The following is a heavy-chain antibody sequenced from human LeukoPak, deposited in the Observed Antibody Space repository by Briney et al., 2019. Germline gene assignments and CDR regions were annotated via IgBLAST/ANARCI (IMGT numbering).Heavy chain of an antibody. J-gene: IGHJ4*02. CDR3: ARGNDFWSGYYHFDY. V-gene: IGHV1-69*13. CDR2: IIPIFGTA. D-gene: IGHD3-3*01. CDR1: GGTFSSYA. Sequence: SVKVSCTASGGTFSSYAISWVRQAPGQGLEWMGGIIPIFGTANYAQKFQGRVTITADESTSTAYMELSSLRSEDTAVYYCARGNDFWSGYYHFDYWGQGTLVTVSS.